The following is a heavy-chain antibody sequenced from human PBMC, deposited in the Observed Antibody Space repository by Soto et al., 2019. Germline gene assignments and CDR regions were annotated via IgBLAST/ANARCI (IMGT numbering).Heavy chain of an antibody. D-gene: IGHD5-12*01. J-gene: IGHJ3*02. V-gene: IGHV5-51*01. CDR2: IYPGDSDT. CDR1: GYSFTSYW. CDR3: AIGYSGYHDAFDI. Sequence: PGESLKISCKGSGYSFTSYWIGWVRQMPGKGLEWMGFIYPGDSDTRYSPSFQGQVTISADKSIGTAYLQWSSLKASDTAMYYCAIGYSGYHDAFDIWGQGTTVTVSS.